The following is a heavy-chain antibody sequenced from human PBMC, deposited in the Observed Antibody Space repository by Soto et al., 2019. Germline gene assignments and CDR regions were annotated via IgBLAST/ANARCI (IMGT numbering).Heavy chain of an antibody. CDR2: ICPGDSDT. D-gene: IGHD1-26*01. Sequence: GESLKISCKGSGYSFASHWVAWVRQMPEKGLEWIGTICPGDSDTKYSPAFRGQATISADTSVSTAYLQWRSLEATDSAIYYCARYSGSYWHYLDFWGQGTLVTVSS. CDR3: ARYSGSYWHYLDF. J-gene: IGHJ4*02. V-gene: IGHV5-51*01. CDR1: GYSFASHW.